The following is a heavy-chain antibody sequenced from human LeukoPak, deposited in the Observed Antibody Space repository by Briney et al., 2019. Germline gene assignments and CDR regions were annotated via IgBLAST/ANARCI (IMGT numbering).Heavy chain of an antibody. CDR2: IYYTGST. CDR3: ARSETIMIKFDY. J-gene: IGHJ4*01. D-gene: IGHD3-16*01. CDR1: GGSIISRGYY. Sequence: SETLSPTCTVSGGSIISRGYYWGWIRQPPGKGLEWIGSIYYTGSTYYNPSLKSRVTISVDASKDQFSLKMSSVTAADTAVYYCARSETIMIKFDYWGHGALVTVSS. V-gene: IGHV4-39*01.